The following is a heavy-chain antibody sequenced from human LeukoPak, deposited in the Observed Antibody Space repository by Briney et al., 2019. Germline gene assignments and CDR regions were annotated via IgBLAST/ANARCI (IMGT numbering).Heavy chain of an antibody. Sequence: PSETLSLTCAVSGGSISSSNWWSWVRQPPGKGLEWIGEIYHSGSTNYNPSLKSRVTISVDKSKNQFSLKLSSVTAADTAVYYCARWTLISKSGCDAFDIWGKGTTVTISS. V-gene: IGHV4-4*02. D-gene: IGHD3/OR15-3a*01. J-gene: IGHJ3*02. CDR3: ARWTLISKSGCDAFDI. CDR1: GGSISSSNW. CDR2: IYHSGST.